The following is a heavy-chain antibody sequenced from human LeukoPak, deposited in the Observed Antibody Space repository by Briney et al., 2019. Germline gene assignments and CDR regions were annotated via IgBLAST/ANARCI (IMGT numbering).Heavy chain of an antibody. Sequence: GGSLRLSCAASGFTFSSYSMNWVRQAPGKGLEWVSSISSSSSYIYYADSVKGRFTISRDNAKNSLYLQMNSLRSDDTAVYYCARSARGFRNFDWLLMGVEYFDYWGQGTLVTVSS. D-gene: IGHD3-9*01. CDR3: ARSARGFRNFDWLLMGVEYFDY. V-gene: IGHV3-21*04. CDR1: GFTFSSYS. CDR2: ISSSSSYI. J-gene: IGHJ4*02.